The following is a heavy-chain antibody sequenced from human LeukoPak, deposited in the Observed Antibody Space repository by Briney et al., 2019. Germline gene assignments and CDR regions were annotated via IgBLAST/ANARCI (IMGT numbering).Heavy chain of an antibody. Sequence: SGGSLRLSCAVSGFTFISYWMTWVRQAPGKGLEWVATMKPDGSEKYYVDSVKGRFTISRDNAKNSLYLQMNSLRAEDTAVYYCARGHGDYGINWGQGTLVTVSS. CDR3: ARGHGDYGIN. V-gene: IGHV3-7*01. CDR1: GFTFISYW. D-gene: IGHD4-17*01. CDR2: MKPDGSEK. J-gene: IGHJ4*02.